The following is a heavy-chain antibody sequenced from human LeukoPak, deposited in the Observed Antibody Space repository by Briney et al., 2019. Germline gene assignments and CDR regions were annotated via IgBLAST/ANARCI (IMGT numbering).Heavy chain of an antibody. Sequence: PGGSLRLSCAASGFTFSNYAMHWVRQAPGKGLEYVSAISANGGSTYYAKSMKGRFTISRDNSKNTLYLQMGSLRAEDMAVYYCARVSRSIASYGTDVWGQGITVTVSS. CDR3: ARVSRSIASYGTDV. CDR2: ISANGGST. V-gene: IGHV3-64*01. CDR1: GFTFSNYA. J-gene: IGHJ6*02.